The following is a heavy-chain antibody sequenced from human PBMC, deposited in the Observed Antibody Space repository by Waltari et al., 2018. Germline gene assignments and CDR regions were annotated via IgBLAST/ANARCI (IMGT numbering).Heavy chain of an antibody. J-gene: IGHJ4*02. CDR3: ARSSSGWYYLDY. D-gene: IGHD6-19*01. Sequence: QLQLQESGPGLVKPSETLSLTCTGPGGPISSSSYYWGWTRQPPGKGVGWIGGIYYSGSTYYNPSLKCRVTISVDTSKNQFSLKLSSVTAADTAVYYCARSSSGWYYLDYWGQGTLVTVSS. CDR1: GGPISSSSYY. CDR2: IYYSGST. V-gene: IGHV4-39*01.